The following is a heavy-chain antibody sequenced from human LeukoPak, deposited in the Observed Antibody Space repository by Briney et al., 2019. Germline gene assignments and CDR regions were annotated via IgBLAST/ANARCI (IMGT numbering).Heavy chain of an antibody. CDR2: ISYDERNK. J-gene: IGHJ4*02. V-gene: IGHV3-30*03. D-gene: IGHD2-2*01. Sequence: QSGGSLRLSCAASGFTVSSNYMSWVRQAPGKGLEWVAVISYDERNKYYGDSVKGRFTVSRDNSKNTLYLQMNSLRSEDTAVYYCARNLGLGYCTSTSCSVDFWGQGTRVSVSS. CDR3: ARNLGLGYCTSTSCSVDF. CDR1: GFTVSSNY.